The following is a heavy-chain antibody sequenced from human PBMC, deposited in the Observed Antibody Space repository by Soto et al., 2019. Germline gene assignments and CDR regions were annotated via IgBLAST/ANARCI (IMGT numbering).Heavy chain of an antibody. V-gene: IGHV3-73*01. CDR1: GFSFSGSS. CDR2: IRSKAYSYAT. Sequence: GGSLRLSCAASGFSFSGSSMYWVRQASGKGLEWVGRIRSKAYSYATAYGASLKGRFSIFRDDTKNTAYLQINSLKSEDTAVYYCLTSIREAARDFDYWGQGTLVTVSS. D-gene: IGHD2-15*01. CDR3: LTSIREAARDFDY. J-gene: IGHJ4*02.